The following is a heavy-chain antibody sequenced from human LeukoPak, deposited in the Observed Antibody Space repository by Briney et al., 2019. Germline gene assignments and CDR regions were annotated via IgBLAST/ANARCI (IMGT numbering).Heavy chain of an antibody. Sequence: SVKVSCEASGGTFSSYAISWVRQAPGQGLEWMGGIIPIFGTANYAQKFQGRVTITADESTSTAYMELSSLRSEDTAVYYCAIIYVHLEWLSEYYYYGMDVWGQGTTVTVSS. D-gene: IGHD3-3*01. V-gene: IGHV1-69*13. J-gene: IGHJ6*02. CDR3: AIIYVHLEWLSEYYYYGMDV. CDR1: GGTFSSYA. CDR2: IIPIFGTA.